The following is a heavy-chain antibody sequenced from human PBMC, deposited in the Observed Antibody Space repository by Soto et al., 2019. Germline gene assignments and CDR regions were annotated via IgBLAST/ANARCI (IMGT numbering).Heavy chain of an antibody. Sequence: SVKVSCKASGGTVSSFAINWVRQAPGQGLEWMGGIVPILGTAYYAQNFQGRVTITADESTSTAFMELTGLRSEDTAVYFCARGGYISSWRFDYWGQGTLVTVSS. CDR3: ARGGYISSWRFDY. V-gene: IGHV1-69*13. CDR2: IVPILGTA. J-gene: IGHJ4*02. CDR1: GGTVSSFA. D-gene: IGHD6-13*01.